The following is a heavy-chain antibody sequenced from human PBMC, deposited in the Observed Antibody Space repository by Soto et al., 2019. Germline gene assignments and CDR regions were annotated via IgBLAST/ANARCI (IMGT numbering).Heavy chain of an antibody. J-gene: IGHJ4*02. CDR1: GFTFSDFA. D-gene: IGHD2-2*03. CDR2: IYGGGNGP. Sequence: EVQVLESGGGLVQPGGSLRLSCAATGFTFSDFAMSWVRQAPGKGLEWVSRIYGGGNGPHYADSVKGRVTISRDNSKNTLYLQMNSLGAEDTAVYYCSKMEGMDSWAYSFDYWGQGTLVTVSS. CDR3: SKMEGMDSWAYSFDY. V-gene: IGHV3-23*01.